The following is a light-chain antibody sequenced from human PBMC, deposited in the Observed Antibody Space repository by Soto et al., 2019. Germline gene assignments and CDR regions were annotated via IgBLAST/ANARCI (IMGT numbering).Light chain of an antibody. CDR2: AAS. V-gene: IGKV1-39*01. Sequence: DIQITKSPSSLSASVGDRVTITCRASQSISSYLNWYQQKPVKATKPLIYAASSLQSGVPSRFSGSGSGTDFTLTISSLQPEDFATYYCQQSYSTLGTFGPGTNADIK. J-gene: IGKJ3*01. CDR3: QQSYSTLGT. CDR1: QSISSY.